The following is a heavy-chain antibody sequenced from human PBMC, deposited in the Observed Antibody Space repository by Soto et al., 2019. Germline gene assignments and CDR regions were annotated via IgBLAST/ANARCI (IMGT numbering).Heavy chain of an antibody. CDR1: GDSVSSNSAA. D-gene: IGHD6-13*01. J-gene: IGHJ3*02. V-gene: IGHV6-1*01. CDR3: ARRGIAAAARAFDI. Sequence: TLSLTCAISGDSVSSNSAAWNWIRQSPSRGLEWLGRTYYRSKWYNDYAVSVKSRITINPDTSKNQFSLQLNSVTPGDTAVYYCARRGIAAAARAFDIWGQGTMVTVSS. CDR2: TYYRSKWYN.